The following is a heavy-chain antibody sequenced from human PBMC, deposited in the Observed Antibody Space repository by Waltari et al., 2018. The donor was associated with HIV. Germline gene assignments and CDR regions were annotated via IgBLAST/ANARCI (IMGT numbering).Heavy chain of an antibody. J-gene: IGHJ5*02. CDR2: INHSGST. CDR1: GGSFSGYY. CDR3: ARGGDTAMGRGWFDP. D-gene: IGHD5-18*01. V-gene: IGHV4-34*01. Sequence: QVQLQQWGAGLLKPSETLSLTCAVYGGSFSGYYWSWIRQPPGKGLEWIGEINHSGSTNYKPTLKSRVTISVDTSKNQFSLKLGAVTAADTAVYYCARGGDTAMGRGWFDPWGQGTLVTVSS.